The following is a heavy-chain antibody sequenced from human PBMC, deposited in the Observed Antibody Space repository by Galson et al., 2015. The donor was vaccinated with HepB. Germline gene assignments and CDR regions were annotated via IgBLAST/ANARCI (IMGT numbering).Heavy chain of an antibody. V-gene: IGHV4-31*03. CDR1: GGSISSGGYY. Sequence: TLSLTCTVSGGSISSGGYYWSWIRQHPGKGLEWIGYIYYSGSTYHNPSLKNRATISVDTSKNQFSLKLSSVTAADTAVYYCVGTLGYTYLRLDYWGQGALVTVSS. CDR2: IYYSGST. D-gene: IGHD5-18*01. CDR3: VGTLGYTYLRLDY. J-gene: IGHJ4*02.